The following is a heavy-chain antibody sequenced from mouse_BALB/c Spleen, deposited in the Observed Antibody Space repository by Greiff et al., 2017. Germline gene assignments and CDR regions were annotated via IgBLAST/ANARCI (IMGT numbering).Heavy chain of an antibody. J-gene: IGHJ4*01. CDR2: IWSGGST. V-gene: IGHV2-2*02. D-gene: IGHD1-1*01. CDR3: ARKGDYYYGSSPYAMDY. CDR1: GFSLTSYG. Sequence: QVQLQQSGPGLVQPSQSLSITCTVSGFSLTSYGVHWVRQSPGKGLEWLGVIWSGGSTDYNAAFISRLSISKDNTKSQVFFKMNSLQANDTAIYYCARKGDYYYGSSPYAMDYWGQGTSVTVSS.